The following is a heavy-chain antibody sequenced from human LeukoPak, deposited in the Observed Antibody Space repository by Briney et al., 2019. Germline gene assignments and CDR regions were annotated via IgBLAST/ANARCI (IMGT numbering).Heavy chain of an antibody. Sequence: SETLSLTCGVSGGSVINTNWWTWVRQPPGKGLEWIGEVHLDGRTNYNPPLESRLNMSVDVSENQVSLKLNSVTAADTAVYCCAREGGFYRPLDYSGQGTLVTVSS. D-gene: IGHD3-3*01. CDR1: GGSVINTNW. CDR3: AREGGFYRPLDY. V-gene: IGHV4-4*01. CDR2: VHLDGRT. J-gene: IGHJ4*02.